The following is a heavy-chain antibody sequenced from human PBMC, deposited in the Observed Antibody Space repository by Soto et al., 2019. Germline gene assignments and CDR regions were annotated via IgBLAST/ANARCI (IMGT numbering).Heavy chain of an antibody. Sequence: PSETLSLTCTVSGASITSGDYYWSWIRQSPGKGLEWIGYIYYGGSTFYNPSLKTRISISIDSSKNQFSLNLHSVTAADTAVYYCARDLMGWFDPWGQGTLVTAPQ. V-gene: IGHV4-30-4*01. J-gene: IGHJ5*02. CDR1: GASITSGDYY. CDR3: ARDLMGWFDP. CDR2: IYYGGST.